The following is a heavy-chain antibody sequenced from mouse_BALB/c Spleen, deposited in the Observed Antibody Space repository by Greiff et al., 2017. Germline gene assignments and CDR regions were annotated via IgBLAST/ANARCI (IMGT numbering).Heavy chain of an antibody. CDR2: IRNKANGYTN. CDR3: ARDGYYFDY. Sequence: EVKLVESGGGLVQPGGSLRLSCATSGFTFTDYYMSWVRQPPGKALEWLGFIRNKANGYTNEYSASVKGRFTISRNNSQSILYLQMNTLRAEDSATYYCARDGYYFDYWGQGTTLTVSS. CDR1: GFTFTDYY. J-gene: IGHJ2*01. V-gene: IGHV7-3*02.